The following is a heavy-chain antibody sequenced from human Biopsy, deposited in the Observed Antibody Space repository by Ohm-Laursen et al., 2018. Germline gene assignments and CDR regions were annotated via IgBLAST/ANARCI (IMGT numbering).Heavy chain of an antibody. CDR1: GFTFSSYA. V-gene: IGHV3-23*01. CDR3: AKPADSYGSEFYFDY. CDR2: INTSGGST. J-gene: IGHJ4*02. Sequence: SLRLSCTASGFTFSSYAMTWVRQAPGKGLEWVSVINTSGGSTHYAVSVKGRFTISRDNSKNTLYQRMNNLRAEDTAVYYCAKPADSYGSEFYFDYWGQGTLVTVSS. D-gene: IGHD4-17*01.